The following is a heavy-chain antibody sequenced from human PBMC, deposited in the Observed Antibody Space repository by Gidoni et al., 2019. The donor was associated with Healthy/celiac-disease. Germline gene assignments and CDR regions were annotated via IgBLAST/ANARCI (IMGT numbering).Heavy chain of an antibody. CDR1: GFTFDDYA. CDR3: AKGLDSSGYADAFDI. Sequence: EVQLVESGGGLVQPGRSLRLSCEASGFTFDDYAMHWVRQAPGKGLEWVSGISWNSGSIGYADSVKGRFTISRDNAKNSLYLQMNSLRAEDTALYYCAKGLDSSGYADAFDIWGQGTMVTVSS. CDR2: ISWNSGSI. V-gene: IGHV3-9*01. J-gene: IGHJ3*02. D-gene: IGHD3-22*01.